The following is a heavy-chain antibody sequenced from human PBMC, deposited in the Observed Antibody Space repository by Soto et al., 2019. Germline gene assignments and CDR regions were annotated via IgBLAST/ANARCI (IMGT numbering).Heavy chain of an antibody. D-gene: IGHD3-10*02. CDR2: INQDGTEK. CDR3: AFFFQAEDGIRDVRSVSAFLLNLSSDL. Sequence: GKGVKWVANINQDGTEKNYVDSVKGRFTTSRDNAKNSLHLQMNSLRAEDTAVYYCAFFFQAEDGIRDVRSVSAFLLNLSSDL. J-gene: IGHJ2*01. V-gene: IGHV3-7*05.